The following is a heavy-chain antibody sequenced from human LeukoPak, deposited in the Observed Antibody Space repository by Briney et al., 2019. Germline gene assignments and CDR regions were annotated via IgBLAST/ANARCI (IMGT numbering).Heavy chain of an antibody. D-gene: IGHD1-26*01. V-gene: IGHV4-39*07. CDR3: ARDTAAYRGSFDY. J-gene: IGHJ4*02. Sequence: SETLSLTCTVSGGSMSTSTYYWGWIRQPPGKGLEWIGYIYYSGSTYYNPSLKSRVTISVDRSKNQFSLKLSSVTAADTAVYYCARDTAAYRGSFDYWGQGTLVTVSS. CDR1: GGSMSTSTYY. CDR2: IYYSGST.